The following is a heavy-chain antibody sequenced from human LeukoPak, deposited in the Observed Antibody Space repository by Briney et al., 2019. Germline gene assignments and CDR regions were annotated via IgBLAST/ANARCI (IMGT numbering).Heavy chain of an antibody. CDR2: IKQDGSEK. V-gene: IGHV3-7*01. CDR3: ARAFSGAAAGSYYYYGMDV. D-gene: IGHD6-13*01. J-gene: IGHJ6*02. Sequence: PGGSLRLSCAASGFTFSSYWMSWVRQAPGKGLEWMANIKQDGSEKYYVDSVKGRFTISRDNAKNSLYLQMNSLRAEDTAVYYCARAFSGAAAGSYYYYGMDVWGQGTTVTVSS. CDR1: GFTFSSYW.